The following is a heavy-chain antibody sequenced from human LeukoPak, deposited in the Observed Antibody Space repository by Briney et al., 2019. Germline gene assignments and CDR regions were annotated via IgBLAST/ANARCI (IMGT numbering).Heavy chain of an antibody. CDR3: ARALMAVVTQSPEPDAFDI. D-gene: IGHD2-21*02. J-gene: IGHJ3*02. CDR1: GYTFTGYY. CDR2: LIPNSGVT. Sequence: GASVKVSCKASGYTFTGYYIHWVRQAPGQGLEWMGWLIPNSGVTRYSQNFQARLTMTRDTSLSSAYMELTNLTSNDTAVYYCARALMAVVTQSPEPDAFDIWGQGTAVTVSS. V-gene: IGHV1-2*02.